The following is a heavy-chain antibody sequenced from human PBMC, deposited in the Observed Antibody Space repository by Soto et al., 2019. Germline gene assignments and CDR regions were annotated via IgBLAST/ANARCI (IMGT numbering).Heavy chain of an antibody. CDR2: IYYSGST. Sequence: PSETLSRTCPVSGGSISSSSYYCGWIRQPPVKGLEWIGSIYYSGSTYYNPSLKSRVTISVYTSKNQFSLRLSSVTAADTAVYYGERLLRGDFPGPSYGMDDGGQGNKVNVSS. CDR1: GGSISSSSYY. J-gene: IGHJ6*01. V-gene: IGHV4-39*01. CDR3: ERLLRGDFPGPSYGMDD. D-gene: IGHD2-8*01.